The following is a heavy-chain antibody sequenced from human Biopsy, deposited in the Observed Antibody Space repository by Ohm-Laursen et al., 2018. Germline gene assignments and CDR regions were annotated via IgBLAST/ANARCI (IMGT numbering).Heavy chain of an antibody. CDR1: GGSVSSGSYY. V-gene: IGHV4-61*02. CDR2: IYTSGSP. CDR3: AGGTGRYYVYGAFDI. D-gene: IGHD1-26*01. Sequence: TLSLTCTVSGGSVSSGSYYWSWLRQPPGKGLEWIGRIYTSGSPNYNLSLESRVTMSVDTSKNQYSLNLRSVTAADTAVYYCAGGTGRYYVYGAFDIWGQGTVVTVSS. J-gene: IGHJ3*02.